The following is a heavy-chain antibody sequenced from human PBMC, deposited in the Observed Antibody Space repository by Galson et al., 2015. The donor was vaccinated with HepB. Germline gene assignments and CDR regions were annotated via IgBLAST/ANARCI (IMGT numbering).Heavy chain of an antibody. CDR3: ARVRRVATITVLDY. J-gene: IGHJ4*02. CDR1: GGTFSSYA. CDR2: IIPIFGTA. V-gene: IGHV1-69*13. D-gene: IGHD5-24*01. Sequence: SVKVSCKASGGTFSSYAISWVRQAPGQGLEWMGGIIPIFGTANYAQKFQGRVTITADESTSTAYMELRSLRSDDTAVYYCARVRRVATITVLDYWGQGTLVTVSS.